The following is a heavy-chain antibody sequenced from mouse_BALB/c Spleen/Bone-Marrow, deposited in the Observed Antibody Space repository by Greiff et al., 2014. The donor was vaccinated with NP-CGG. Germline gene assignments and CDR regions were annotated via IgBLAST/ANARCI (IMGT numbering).Heavy chain of an antibody. CDR1: GYTFTSSW. Sequence: VQLQQSGSVLVRPGASVKLSCKASGYTFTSSWMHWAKQRPGQGLEWIGEIHPNSGNTNYNEKFKGKATLTVDTSSSTACVDLSSLTSEDSAVYYCANYYGSSSYWGQGTTLSVSS. CDR3: ANYYGSSSY. D-gene: IGHD1-1*01. J-gene: IGHJ2*01. V-gene: IGHV1S130*01. CDR2: IHPNSGNT.